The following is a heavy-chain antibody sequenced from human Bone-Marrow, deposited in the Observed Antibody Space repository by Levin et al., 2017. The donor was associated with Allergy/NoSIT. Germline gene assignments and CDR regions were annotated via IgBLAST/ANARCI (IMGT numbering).Heavy chain of an antibody. D-gene: IGHD6-19*01. J-gene: IGHJ4*02. Sequence: GASVKVSCKASGGTFSSYTISWVRQAPGQGLEWMGRIIPILGIANYAQKFQGRVTITADKSTSTAYMELSSLRSEDTAVYYCARDEEYSSGWVDYWGQGTLVTVSS. V-gene: IGHV1-69*04. CDR3: ARDEEYSSGWVDY. CDR2: IIPILGIA. CDR1: GGTFSSYT.